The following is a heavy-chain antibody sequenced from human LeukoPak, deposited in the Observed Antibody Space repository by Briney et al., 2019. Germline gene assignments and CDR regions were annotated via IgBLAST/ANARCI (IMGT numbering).Heavy chain of an antibody. CDR1: GFMFSSYA. CDR2: ISFDGSIK. J-gene: IGHJ1*01. Sequence: GRSVRLPCAASGFMFSSYAMHWVRQAPGKGLEWLAVISFDGSIKYYADSVKGRFTVSRDNYQNTLYLQINSLRPDDSGLYYCARVMDSSTLYNFQYWGQGTLVTVSS. V-gene: IGHV3-30*04. D-gene: IGHD2-2*01. CDR3: ARVMDSSTLYNFQY.